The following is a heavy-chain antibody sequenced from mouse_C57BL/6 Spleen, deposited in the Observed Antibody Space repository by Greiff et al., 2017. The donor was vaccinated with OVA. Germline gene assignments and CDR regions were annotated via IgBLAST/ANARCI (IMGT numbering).Heavy chain of an antibody. D-gene: IGHD1-1*01. CDR1: GFNIKDDY. J-gene: IGHJ2*01. CDR3: TTRTTVVVDY. CDR2: IDPENGDT. Sequence: EVQLQQSGAELVRPGASVKLSCTASGFNIKDDYMHWVKQRPEQGLEWIGWIDPENGDTEYASKFQGKATITADTSSNTAYLQLSSLTSEDTAVYYCTTRTTVVVDYWGQGTTRTVSS. V-gene: IGHV14-4*01.